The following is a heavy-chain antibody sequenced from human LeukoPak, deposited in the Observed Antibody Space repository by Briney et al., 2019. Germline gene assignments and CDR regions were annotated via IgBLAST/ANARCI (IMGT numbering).Heavy chain of an antibody. D-gene: IGHD2-2*01. J-gene: IGHJ4*02. V-gene: IGHV4-34*01. Sequence: SETLSLTCAVYGGSFSDYYWNWIRQPPGKGLEWIGQIYHSGSTNYNPSLKSRVTISVDTSKNQFSLKLSSVTAADMAVYYCARGLTGRYCSSTSCPPLYFDYWGQGTLVTVSS. CDR1: GGSFSDYY. CDR3: ARGLTGRYCSSTSCPPLYFDY. CDR2: IYHSGST.